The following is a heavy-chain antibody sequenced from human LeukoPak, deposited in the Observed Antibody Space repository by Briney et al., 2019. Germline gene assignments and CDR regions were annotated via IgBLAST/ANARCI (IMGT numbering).Heavy chain of an antibody. CDR3: AKRRSRNTGPFDS. D-gene: IGHD5-18*01. CDR1: GFTFSSYW. V-gene: IGHV3-7*03. CDR2: IKQDGSEK. J-gene: IGHJ4*02. Sequence: PGGSLRLSCAASGFTFSSYWMSWVRQVPGKGLEWVANIKQDGSEKYYVDSVKGRFTISRDNAKNSLYLQMNSLRAEDTAVYYCAKRRSRNTGPFDSWGQGTLVTVSP.